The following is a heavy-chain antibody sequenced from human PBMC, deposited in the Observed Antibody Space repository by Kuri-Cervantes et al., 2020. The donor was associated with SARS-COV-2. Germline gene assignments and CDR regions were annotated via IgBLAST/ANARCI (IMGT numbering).Heavy chain of an antibody. CDR2: IYYSGST. CDR3: ARAGYSSSWDYYYYYYMDV. D-gene: IGHD6-13*01. V-gene: IGHV4-59*01. Sequence: ESLKISCTVSGGSISSYYWSWIRQPPGKGLEWIGYIYYSGSTNYNPSLKSRVTISVDTSKNQFSLRLSSVTAADTAVYYCARAGYSSSWDYYYYYYMDVWGKGTTVTVSS. CDR1: GGSISSYY. J-gene: IGHJ6*03.